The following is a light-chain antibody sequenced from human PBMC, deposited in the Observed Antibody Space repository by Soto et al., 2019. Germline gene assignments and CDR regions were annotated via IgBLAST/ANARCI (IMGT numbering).Light chain of an antibody. V-gene: IGLV1-44*01. J-gene: IGLJ1*01. CDR1: SSNIGSNT. CDR3: AAWDESLNGPYV. CDR2: SNN. Sequence: QSVLTQPPSASGTPGQRVTISCSGSSSNIGSNTVNWYQQLPGTAPKLLIYSNNQRPSGVPDRFSGSKSGTSASLAISGLQSEDEADYYCAAWDESLNGPYVFVHVTKVTV.